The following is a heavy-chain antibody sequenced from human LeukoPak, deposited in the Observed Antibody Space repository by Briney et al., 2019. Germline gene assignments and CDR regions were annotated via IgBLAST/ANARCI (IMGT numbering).Heavy chain of an antibody. D-gene: IGHD3-10*01. CDR3: ARRGYGSGSYYNPWYFDY. Sequence: RPGGSLRLSCAASGFTFDDYGMSWVRQAPGKGLEWVSGINWNGGSTGYADSVKGRFTISRDNAKNSLYLQMNSLRAEDTALYHCARRGYGSGSYYNPWYFDYWGQGTLVTVSS. J-gene: IGHJ4*02. CDR1: GFTFDDYG. CDR2: INWNGGST. V-gene: IGHV3-20*01.